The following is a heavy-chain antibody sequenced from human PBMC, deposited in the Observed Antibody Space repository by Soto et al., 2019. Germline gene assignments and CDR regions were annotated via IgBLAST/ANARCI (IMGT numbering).Heavy chain of an antibody. Sequence: QVQLQESGPGLMKPSETLSLTCTVSGGSVSNDAYYWSWIRQPPGKGLEWIGYIYHSGSTYYNPSLKSRVVISVDMSENQFSLRLNSVTAADTAVYYCARLGFGWEFPFDHWGQGTLVNVSS. D-gene: IGHD1-26*01. CDR3: ARLGFGWEFPFDH. J-gene: IGHJ4*02. V-gene: IGHV4-61*08. CDR1: GGSVSNDAYY. CDR2: IYHSGST.